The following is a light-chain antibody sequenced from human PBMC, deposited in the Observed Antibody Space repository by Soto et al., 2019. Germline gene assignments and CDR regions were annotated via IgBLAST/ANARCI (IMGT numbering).Light chain of an antibody. CDR2: RNN. CDR3: AGWDDSLSGVV. Sequence: QSVLTHPPSASGTPGQRVTISCSGSSSNIGGNYAYWYLQLPGTPPKLLIERNNQRPSGCPDRFSGSKSGNSASLAISGLRSEDEAVYFCAGWDDSLSGVVFGGGTKLTVL. V-gene: IGLV1-47*01. J-gene: IGLJ2*01. CDR1: SSNIGGNY.